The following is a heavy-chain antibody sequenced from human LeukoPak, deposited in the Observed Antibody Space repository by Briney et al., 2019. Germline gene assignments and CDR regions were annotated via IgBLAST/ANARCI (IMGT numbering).Heavy chain of an antibody. D-gene: IGHD1-26*01. V-gene: IGHV3-23*01. CDR1: GFTFSTYA. CDR3: AKEGGSVVGGTIPFDY. CDR2: ISGSGRGT. J-gene: IGHJ4*02. Sequence: GGSLRLSCAASGFTFSTYAMNWVRQAPGKGLEWVSAISGSGRGTYYADSVKGRFTISRDNSKNSLYLQMNSLRAEDTAKYYCAKEGGSVVGGTIPFDYWGQGTLVTVSS.